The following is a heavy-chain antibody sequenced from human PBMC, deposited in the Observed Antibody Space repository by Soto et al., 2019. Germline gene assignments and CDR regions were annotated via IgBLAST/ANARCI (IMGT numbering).Heavy chain of an antibody. CDR1: GGSISSSSYY. V-gene: IGHV4-39*07. D-gene: IGHD6-19*01. J-gene: IGHJ4*02. CDR2: IHYSGST. CDR3: AKGGWYEDH. Sequence: SETLSLTCTVSGGSISSSSYYWGWIRQPPGKGLEWIGHIHYSGSTDYNPSLKSRVTISLDTSRNEFSLKLRSVTAADTAVYYCAKGGWYEDHWGQGTLVTVSS.